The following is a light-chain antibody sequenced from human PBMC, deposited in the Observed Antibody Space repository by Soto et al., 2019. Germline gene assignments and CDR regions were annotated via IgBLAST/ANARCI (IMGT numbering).Light chain of an antibody. CDR3: ATWDDSLDALV. Sequence: QSVRTPPPSSSGTPGQRVIISCSGSNSNIGTNTLNWYQQLPGTAPKLPLFSNNQRPSGVPDRFSGSNSGTSASLAISGLQYDDEADYYCATWDDSLDALVFGGGTNLTVL. J-gene: IGLJ2*01. CDR1: NSNIGTNT. V-gene: IGLV1-44*01. CDR2: SNN.